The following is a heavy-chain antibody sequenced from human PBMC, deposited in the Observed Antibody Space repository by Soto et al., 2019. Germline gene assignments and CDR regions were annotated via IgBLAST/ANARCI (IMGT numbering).Heavy chain of an antibody. D-gene: IGHD1-20*01. CDR2: IKQDGSEK. Sequence: GGSLRLSCAASGFTFSSYWMSWVRQAPGKGLEWVANIKQDGSEKYYVDSVKGRFTISRDNAKNSLYLQMNSLRAEDTAVYYCARDPGSITGTEYNWFDPWGQGTLVTVSS. CDR1: GFTFSSYW. V-gene: IGHV3-7*01. J-gene: IGHJ5*02. CDR3: ARDPGSITGTEYNWFDP.